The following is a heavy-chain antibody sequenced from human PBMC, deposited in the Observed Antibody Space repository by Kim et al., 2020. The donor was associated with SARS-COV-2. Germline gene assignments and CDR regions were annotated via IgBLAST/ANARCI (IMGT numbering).Heavy chain of an antibody. D-gene: IGHD5-12*01. CDR1: GDSVSSNSAA. J-gene: IGHJ5*02. V-gene: IGHV6-1*01. CDR3: SRSYVATIGA. Sequence: SQTLSLTCAISGDSVSSNSAAWNWIRQSPSRGLEWLGRTYYRSKWFNDYAVSVKSRITITPDTSKNQFSLQLNSVTPEDTAVYFCSRSYVATIGAWGQGTLPTVSS. CDR2: TYYRSKWFN.